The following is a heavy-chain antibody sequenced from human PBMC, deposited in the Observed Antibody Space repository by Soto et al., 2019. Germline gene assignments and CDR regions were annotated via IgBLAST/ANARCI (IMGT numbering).Heavy chain of an antibody. D-gene: IGHD6-13*01. CDR2: ISGSGGST. J-gene: IGHJ4*02. CDR1: GFTFSSFA. V-gene: IGHV3-23*01. CDR3: ARGLSAGKGSPPDC. Sequence: GGSLRLSCAASGFTFSSFAMSWVRQAPGKGLDWVSAISGSGGSTYSADSVKGRFTISRDNSKNTLYLQMSSLRAEDTAVYYCARGLSAGKGSPPDCWGQGSLVPVSS.